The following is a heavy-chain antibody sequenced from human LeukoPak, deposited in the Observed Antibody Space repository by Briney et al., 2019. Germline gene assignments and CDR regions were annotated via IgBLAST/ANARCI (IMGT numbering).Heavy chain of an antibody. V-gene: IGHV3-23*01. CDR2: ISGSGGST. Sequence: PGGSLRLSCAASGFTFSSYAMNWVRQAPGKGLEWVSTISGSGGSTYYFVKGRFTISRDNSKNTLYLQMSSLRAEDTAVYYCAKGYCSSTSCKESFFDYWGQGTLITVSS. CDR3: AKGYCSSTSCKESFFDY. D-gene: IGHD2-2*01. J-gene: IGHJ4*02. CDR1: GFTFSSYA.